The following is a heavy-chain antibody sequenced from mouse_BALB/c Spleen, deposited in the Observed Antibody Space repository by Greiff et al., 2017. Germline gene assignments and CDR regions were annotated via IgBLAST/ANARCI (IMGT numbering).Heavy chain of an antibody. J-gene: IGHJ3*01. CDR2: INPSNGRT. V-gene: IGHV1S81*02. D-gene: IGHD2-10*01. Sequence: QVQLQQPGAELVKPGASVKLSCKASGYTFTSYWMHWVKQRPGQGLEWIGEINPSNGRTNYNEKFKSKATLTVDKSSSTAYMQLSSLTSEDSAVYYCARGGLPLFAYWGQGTLVTVSA. CDR1: GYTFTSYW. CDR3: ARGGLPLFAY.